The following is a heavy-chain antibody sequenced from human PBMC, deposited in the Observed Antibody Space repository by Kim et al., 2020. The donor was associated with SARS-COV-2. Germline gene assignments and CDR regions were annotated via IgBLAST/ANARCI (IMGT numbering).Heavy chain of an antibody. Sequence: ASAKVSCKTSGYTFTSYAMNWLRQAPGQRLEWMGWINAGNGDTKYSQKFQGRVTITRDTSASTAYMELRSLRSEDTAIYYCASRPGIAVAGFDYWGQGTVVTVSS. V-gene: IGHV1-3*01. J-gene: IGHJ4*02. CDR1: GYTFTSYA. D-gene: IGHD6-19*01. CDR2: INAGNGDT. CDR3: ASRPGIAVAGFDY.